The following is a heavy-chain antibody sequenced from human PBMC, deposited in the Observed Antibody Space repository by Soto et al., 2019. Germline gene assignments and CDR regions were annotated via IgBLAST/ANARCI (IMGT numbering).Heavy chain of an antibody. D-gene: IGHD2-15*01. CDR3: AGEEGYWGRMDV. V-gene: IGHV3-21*02. Sequence: EVQLVESGGGLVKPGGSLRLSCAASGFSFSTYSMNWVRQAPGKGLEWVSSISSGSSYIYYAESVKGRFTISRDNTKNARFLQMNSLRDEDTAIYYCAGEEGYWGRMDVWGQGTTVTVSS. J-gene: IGHJ6*02. CDR1: GFSFSTYS. CDR2: ISSGSSYI.